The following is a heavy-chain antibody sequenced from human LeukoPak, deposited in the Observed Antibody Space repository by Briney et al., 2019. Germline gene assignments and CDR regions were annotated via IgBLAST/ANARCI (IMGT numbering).Heavy chain of an antibody. J-gene: IGHJ4*02. V-gene: IGHV4-30-2*01. Sequence: SETLSLTCTVSGGSISSGGYYWSWIRQPPGKGLEWIGYIYHSGSTYYNPSLKSRVSISVDKFKNQFSLKLSSVTAADTAVYYCARVAGGGTLVVYWGQGTLVTVSS. CDR1: GGSISSGGYY. CDR2: IYHSGST. CDR3: ARVAGGGTLVVY. D-gene: IGHD6-19*01.